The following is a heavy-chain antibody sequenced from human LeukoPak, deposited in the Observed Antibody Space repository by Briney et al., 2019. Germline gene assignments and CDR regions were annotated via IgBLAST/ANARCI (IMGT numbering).Heavy chain of an antibody. CDR2: IYHSGST. CDR1: GGSISSSNW. CDR3: ARVNYSNYGYYYYYGMDV. V-gene: IGHV4-4*02. Sequence: PSETLSLTCAGSGGSISSSNWWSWVRQPPGKGLEWIGEIYHSGSTNYNPSLKSRVTISVDKSKNQFSLKLSSVTAADTAVYYCARVNYSNYGYYYYYGMDVWGQGTTVTVSS. J-gene: IGHJ6*02. D-gene: IGHD4-11*01.